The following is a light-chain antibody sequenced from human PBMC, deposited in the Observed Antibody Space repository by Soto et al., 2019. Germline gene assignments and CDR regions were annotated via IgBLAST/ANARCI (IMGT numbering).Light chain of an antibody. CDR1: SSDIGGYNL. J-gene: IGLJ2*01. Sequence: QSVLTQPASVSGSPGQSITISCTGTSSDIGGYNLVSWYQQHPGKAPKLIIYEASERPSGVSDRFSGSRSDNTASLTISNLQAEDEADYSCCSFAGGATFVFGGGTKLTVL. V-gene: IGLV2-23*02. CDR2: EAS. CDR3: CSFAGGATFV.